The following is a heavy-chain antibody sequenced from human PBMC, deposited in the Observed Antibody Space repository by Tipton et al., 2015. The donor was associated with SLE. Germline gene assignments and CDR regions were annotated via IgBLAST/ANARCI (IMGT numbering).Heavy chain of an antibody. J-gene: IGHJ4*02. V-gene: IGHV4-39*01. D-gene: IGHD6-6*01. CDR2: IYYTGNT. CDR1: GDSFISDIFY. CDR3: ARPSIATRPGSYFDY. Sequence: LRLSCTVSGDSFISDIFYWGWIRQPPGKGLEWLGGIYYTGNTYYNPSLKSRITISVDTSENQFSLKLSSVTAADSAVYYCARPSIATRPGSYFDYWGQGTLVTVSS.